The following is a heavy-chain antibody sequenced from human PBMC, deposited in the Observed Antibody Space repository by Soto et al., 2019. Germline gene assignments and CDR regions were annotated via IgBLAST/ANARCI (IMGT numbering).Heavy chain of an antibody. J-gene: IGHJ6*02. CDR1: GGSISSYY. CDR2: IYYSGST. V-gene: IGHV4-59*01. Sequence: SETLSLTCTVSGGSISSYYWSWIRQPPGKGLEWIGDIYYSGSTNYNPSLKSRVTISVDTSKNQFSLKLSSVTAADTAVDYCASSGKSSSSPRMDVWGQATTVTVSS. CDR3: ASSGKSSSSPRMDV. D-gene: IGHD6-6*01.